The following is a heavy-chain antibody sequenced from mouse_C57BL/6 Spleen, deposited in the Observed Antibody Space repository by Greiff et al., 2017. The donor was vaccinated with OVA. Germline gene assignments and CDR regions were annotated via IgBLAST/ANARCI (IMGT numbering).Heavy chain of an antibody. J-gene: IGHJ3*01. CDR3: ARAQATWFAY. V-gene: IGHV1-50*01. D-gene: IGHD3-2*02. CDR1: GYTFTSYW. CDR2: IDPSDGYT. Sequence: VQLQQPGAELVKPGASVKLSCKASGYTFTSYWMPWVKQRPGQGLEWIGEIDPSDGYTNYNKKFKGKATLTVDTSSSTAYLQLSSLTSEDSAVYYCARAQATWFAYWGQGTLVTVSA.